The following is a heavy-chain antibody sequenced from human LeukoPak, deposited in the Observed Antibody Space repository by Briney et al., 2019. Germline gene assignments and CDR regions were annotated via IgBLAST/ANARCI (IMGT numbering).Heavy chain of an antibody. CDR1: GFIFSDYY. CDR3: AREYYYDSSGYLDY. CDR2: ISGSGSDT. D-gene: IGHD3-22*01. Sequence: KPGGSLRLSCAASGFIFSDYYMTWIRQAPGKGLEWLSYISGSGSDTNYADSVKGRFTTSRDNAKNTLYLQMNSLRAEDTAVYYCAREYYYDSSGYLDYWGQGTLVTVSS. J-gene: IGHJ4*02. V-gene: IGHV3-11*05.